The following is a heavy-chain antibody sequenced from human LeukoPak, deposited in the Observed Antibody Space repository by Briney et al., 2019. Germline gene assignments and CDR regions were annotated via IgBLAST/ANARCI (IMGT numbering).Heavy chain of an antibody. D-gene: IGHD3-22*01. CDR3: ARDRFPYYYDSSGYFDY. V-gene: IGHV1-69*05. Sequence: ASVKVSCKASGGTFSSYAISWVRQAPGQGPEWMGGIIPIFGTANYAQKFQGRVTITTDESTSTAYMELSSLRSEDTAVYYCARDRFPYYYDSSGYFDYWGQGTLVTVSS. J-gene: IGHJ4*02. CDR1: GGTFSSYA. CDR2: IIPIFGTA.